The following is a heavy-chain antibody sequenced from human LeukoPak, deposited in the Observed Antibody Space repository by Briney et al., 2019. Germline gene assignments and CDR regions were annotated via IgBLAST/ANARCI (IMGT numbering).Heavy chain of an antibody. CDR1: GFTFSSYA. V-gene: IGHV3-23*01. CDR3: AKDSYYGSGYDY. J-gene: IGHJ4*02. CDR2: ISGSGGST. Sequence: GGSLRLSCAASGFTFSSYARSWVRQAPGKGLEWVSAISGSGGSTYYADSVKGRFTISRDNSKNTLYLQMNSLRAEDTAVYYCAKDSYYGSGYDYWGQGTLVTVSS. D-gene: IGHD3-10*01.